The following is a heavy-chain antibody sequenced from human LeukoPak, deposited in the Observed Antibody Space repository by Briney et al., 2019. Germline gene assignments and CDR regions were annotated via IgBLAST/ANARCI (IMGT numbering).Heavy chain of an antibody. D-gene: IGHD2-2*01. CDR1: GGSFSGYY. J-gene: IGHJ4*02. CDR2: INHSGST. CDR3: ARCGVLSQLPPYYFDY. V-gene: IGHV4-34*01. Sequence: SETLSLTCGVYGGSFSGYYWSWIHQPPGKGLEWIGEINHSGSTKYNPSLKSRVTISVDMSKNQFSLKLISVTAADTAVYYCARCGVLSQLPPYYFDYWGQGTLVTVSS.